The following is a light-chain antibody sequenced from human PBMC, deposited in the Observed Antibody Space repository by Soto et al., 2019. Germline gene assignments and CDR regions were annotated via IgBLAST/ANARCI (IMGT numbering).Light chain of an antibody. CDR3: QKSYSTPWT. CDR1: QGISSY. Sequence: IQLPQSPSSLSASVGYILPITCRASQGISSYLAWYQQKPGKAPKLLIYAASSLQSGVPSRFSGSGSGTDFTLTISSLQPEDFATFYCQKSYSTPWTCGKGNKGDIK. V-gene: IGKV1-39*01. J-gene: IGKJ1*01. CDR2: AAS.